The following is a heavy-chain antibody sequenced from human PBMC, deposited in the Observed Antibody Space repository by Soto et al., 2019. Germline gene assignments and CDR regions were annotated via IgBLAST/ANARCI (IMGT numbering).Heavy chain of an antibody. CDR3: ASDLVGASDSYGLDV. V-gene: IGHV3-30*03. CDR1: GFTFSSHG. D-gene: IGHD1-26*01. J-gene: IGHJ6*02. CDR2: ISYDGSNK. Sequence: GGSLRLSCAASGFTFSSHGMHWVRQAPGKGLEWVAVISYDGSNKYYADSVKGRFTISRDNSKNRLHLQMNSLRAEDTAVYYCASDLVGASDSYGLDVWGQGTPVTVSS.